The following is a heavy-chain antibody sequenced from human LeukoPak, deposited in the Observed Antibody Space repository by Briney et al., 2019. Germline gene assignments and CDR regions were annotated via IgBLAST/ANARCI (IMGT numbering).Heavy chain of an antibody. Sequence: GGSLRLSCAASGSTFSSYWMSWVRQAPGKGLEWVANINQDGSEENYVDSVKGRFTISRDNAKNSLYLQMNSLRAEDTALYYCARLRRGGTEIFDYWGQGTLATVSS. CDR1: GSTFSSYW. D-gene: IGHD3-16*01. CDR2: INQDGSEE. V-gene: IGHV3-7*01. J-gene: IGHJ4*02. CDR3: ARLRRGGTEIFDY.